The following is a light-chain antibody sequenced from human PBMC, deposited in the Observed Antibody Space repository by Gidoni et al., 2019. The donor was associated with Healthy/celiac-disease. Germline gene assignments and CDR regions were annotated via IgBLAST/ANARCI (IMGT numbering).Light chain of an antibody. CDR2: DAS. CDR3: QQYDNLLPLT. J-gene: IGKJ4*01. V-gene: IGKV1-33*01. CDR1: QDISNY. Sequence: DIQMTQSPSSLSASVGDRVTITCQASQDISNYLNWYQQKPWKAPKLLIYDASNLETGVPSRLSGSGSGTDFTFTISSLQPEDIATYYCQQYDNLLPLTCGGGTKVEIK.